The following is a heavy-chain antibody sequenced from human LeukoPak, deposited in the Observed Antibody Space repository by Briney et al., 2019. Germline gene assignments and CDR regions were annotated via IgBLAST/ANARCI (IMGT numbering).Heavy chain of an antibody. CDR1: GFTFSSYW. J-gene: IGHJ5*02. V-gene: IGHV3-7*01. CDR2: IKQDGSEK. D-gene: IGHD2-2*01. Sequence: GGSLRLSCAASGFTFSSYWMSWVRQAPGKGLEWVANIKQDGSEKYYVDSVKGRFTISRDNAKNSLYLQMNSLRAEDTAVYYCARGVNSTSRARWFDPWGQGTLVTVSS. CDR3: ARGVNSTSRARWFDP.